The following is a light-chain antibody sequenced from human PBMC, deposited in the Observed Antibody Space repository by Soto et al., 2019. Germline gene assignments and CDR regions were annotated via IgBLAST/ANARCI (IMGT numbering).Light chain of an antibody. CDR1: QSISKW. CDR3: QHYNSYSEA. CDR2: DAS. V-gene: IGKV1-5*01. Sequence: DIQITQSPSTLSASLGDRVSITCRASQSISKWLAWHQQKPGKAPKLLIYDASSLESGVPSRFSGSGSGTEFTLTISSLQPDDFATYYCQHYNSYSEAFGQGTKVDIK. J-gene: IGKJ1*01.